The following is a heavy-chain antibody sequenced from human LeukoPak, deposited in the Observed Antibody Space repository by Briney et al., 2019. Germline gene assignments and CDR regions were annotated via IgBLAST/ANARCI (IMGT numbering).Heavy chain of an antibody. Sequence: GGSLRLSCAASGFTFSSYSMNWVRQAPAKGLEWVSSISSSSSYIYYADSVKGRFTISRDNAKNSLYLQMNSLRAEDTAVYYCARVRKDYDSSGYYYFDYWGQGTLVTVSS. CDR2: ISSSSSYI. V-gene: IGHV3-21*01. D-gene: IGHD3-22*01. CDR1: GFTFSSYS. J-gene: IGHJ4*02. CDR3: ARVRKDYDSSGYYYFDY.